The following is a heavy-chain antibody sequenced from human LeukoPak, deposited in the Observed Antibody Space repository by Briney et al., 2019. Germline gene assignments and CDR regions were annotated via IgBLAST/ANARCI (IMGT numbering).Heavy chain of an antibody. CDR1: GFTFGNYG. Sequence: GRSLRPSCTGSGFTFGNYGMSWVRQAPGKGLEWVGFISSKAYGGTTEYAASVKGRFTISRDDSKSIAYLQMNSLKTEDTAVYYCSNSYCGGDCYSGGYFDYWGQGTLVTVSS. V-gene: IGHV3-49*04. D-gene: IGHD2-21*02. J-gene: IGHJ4*02. CDR3: SNSYCGGDCYSGGYFDY. CDR2: ISSKAYGGTT.